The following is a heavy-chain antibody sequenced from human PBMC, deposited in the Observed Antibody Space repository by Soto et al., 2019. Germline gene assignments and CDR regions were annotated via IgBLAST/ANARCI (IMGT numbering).Heavy chain of an antibody. V-gene: IGHV3-53*01. CDR2: MYAGGDT. J-gene: IGHJ4*01. CDR3: VSRIPSWVFDY. Sequence: GGSLRLSCGASGLSVSDNYMGWVRPAPGRGLEWVSVMYAGGDTHYADSVKGRFTISRDKSENTLYLQMNSLRDEDTGVYFCVSRIPSWVFDYWGLGTLVTVSS. D-gene: IGHD2-21*01. CDR1: GLSVSDNY.